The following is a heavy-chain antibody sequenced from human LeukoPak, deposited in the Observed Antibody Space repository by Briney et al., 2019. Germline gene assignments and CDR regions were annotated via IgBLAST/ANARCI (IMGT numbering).Heavy chain of an antibody. CDR3: ARDLGVVGAKRIGSFDYGMDV. CDR1: GGTFSSYA. CDR2: IIPIFGTA. Sequence: GSSVKVSCKASGGTFSSYAISWVRQAPGQGLEWMGGIIPIFGTANYAQKFQGRVTITADESTSTAYMELSSLRSEDTAVYYCARDLGVVGAKRIGSFDYGMDVWGQGTTVTVSS. D-gene: IGHD1-26*01. J-gene: IGHJ6*02. V-gene: IGHV1-69*01.